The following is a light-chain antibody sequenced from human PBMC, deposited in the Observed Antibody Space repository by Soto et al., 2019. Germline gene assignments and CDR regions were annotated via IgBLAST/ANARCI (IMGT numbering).Light chain of an antibody. CDR2: GAS. V-gene: IGKV3-20*01. CDR1: QSVSSSY. CDR3: QQYGTLPFT. Sequence: EIVLTQSAGSLSLSPGERATLSCRASQSVSSSYLAWYQQKPGQAPRLLIYGASSRATGIPDRFSGSGSGTDFTLTISRLEPEDFAVYYCQQYGTLPFTFGPGTKVDIK. J-gene: IGKJ3*01.